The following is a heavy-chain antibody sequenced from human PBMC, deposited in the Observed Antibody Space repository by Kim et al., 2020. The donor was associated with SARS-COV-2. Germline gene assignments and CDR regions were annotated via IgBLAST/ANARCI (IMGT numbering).Heavy chain of an antibody. CDR3: ARVSYPDYGDYFDY. D-gene: IGHD4-17*01. Sequence: GQNSQGRVTITADTSTNTAYMELSSLRSDDTAMFYCARVSYPDYGDYFDYWGQGTLVTVSS. V-gene: IGHV1-69*02. J-gene: IGHJ4*02.